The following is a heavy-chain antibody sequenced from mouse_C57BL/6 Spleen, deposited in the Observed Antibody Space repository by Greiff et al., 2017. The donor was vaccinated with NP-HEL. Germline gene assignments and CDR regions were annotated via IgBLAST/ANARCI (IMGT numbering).Heavy chain of an antibody. V-gene: IGHV1-69*01. D-gene: IGHD2-2*01. CDR2: IDPSDSYT. Sequence: LQQPGAELVMPGASVKLSCKASGYTFTSYWMHWVKQRPGQGLEWIGEIDPSDSYTNYNQKFKGKSTLTVDKSSSTAYMQLSSLTSEDSAVYYCARLVTYYFDYWGQGTTLTVSS. CDR1: GYTFTSYW. CDR3: ARLVTYYFDY. J-gene: IGHJ2*01.